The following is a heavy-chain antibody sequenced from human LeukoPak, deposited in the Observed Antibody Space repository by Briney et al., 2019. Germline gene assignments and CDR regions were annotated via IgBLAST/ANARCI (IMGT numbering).Heavy chain of an antibody. CDR1: GFTFSNYY. CDR2: IISSSSST. D-gene: IGHD4-23*01. J-gene: IGHJ3*02. Sequence: PGGSLRLSSSASGFTFSNYYMSWIRQPPGKGLEWVLYIISSSSSTNYYDYLKGRFTIYTDNAKNSLYLQMNSLRAEDTVVYYWARTQRWVAYAFDIWGQGTMVTVSS. CDR3: ARTQRWVAYAFDI. V-gene: IGHV3-11*03.